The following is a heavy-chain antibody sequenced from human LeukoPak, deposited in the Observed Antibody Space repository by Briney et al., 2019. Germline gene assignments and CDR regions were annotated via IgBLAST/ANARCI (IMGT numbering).Heavy chain of an antibody. CDR1: GFTFSSYA. V-gene: IGHV3-30-3*01. CDR2: ISYDGSNK. J-gene: IGHJ4*02. Sequence: GGSLRLSCAASGFTFSSYAMHWVRQAPGKGLEWVAVISYDGSNKYYADSVKGRFTISRDNSKNTLYLQMNSLRAEDTAVYYCAREGVEQWLARNFHFDYWGQGTLVTVSS. CDR3: AREGVEQWLARNFHFDY. D-gene: IGHD6-19*01.